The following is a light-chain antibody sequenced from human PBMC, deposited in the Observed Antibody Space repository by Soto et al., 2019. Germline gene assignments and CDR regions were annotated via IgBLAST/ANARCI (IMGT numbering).Light chain of an antibody. V-gene: IGLV1-47*02. CDR3: AAWDDSLSGPV. J-gene: IGLJ3*02. CDR1: SSNIGRNP. CDR2: TND. Sequence: QPVLTQPPSASGTPGQRVTISCSGSSSNIGRNPVYWYQQVPGTAPKLLFYTNDQRPSGVPDRFSGSKSGTSASLAISVLRSEDEADYYCAAWDDSLSGPVFGGGTKLTVL.